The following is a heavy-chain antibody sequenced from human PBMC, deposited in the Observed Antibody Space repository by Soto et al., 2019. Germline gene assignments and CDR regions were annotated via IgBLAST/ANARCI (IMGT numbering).Heavy chain of an antibody. CDR3: ARDQTVAGPTTFDY. CDR1: GFTFRTYW. J-gene: IGHJ4*02. V-gene: IGHV3-74*01. D-gene: IGHD6-19*01. CDR2: IDDGGSGT. Sequence: EVQLVESGGGLVQPGGSLRLSCAASGFTFRTYWMHWVRQTPGKGLVWVSRIDDGGSGTTYADSVKGRFTISRDNAKNTLYLQMHSLRAEDTAVYYCARDQTVAGPTTFDYCGQGTLVTVSS.